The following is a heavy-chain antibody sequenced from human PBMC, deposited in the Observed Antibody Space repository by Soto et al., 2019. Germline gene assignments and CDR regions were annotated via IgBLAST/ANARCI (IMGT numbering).Heavy chain of an antibody. J-gene: IGHJ1*01. CDR2: IYYSGST. V-gene: IGHV4-31*03. D-gene: IGHD3-22*01. Sequence: QVQLQESGPGLVKPSQTLSLTSTVSGGSISSGAYYWSWIRQHPGKGLEWIGYIYYSGSTYYNPSLKSRVTISVDTSKNQFSLKLSSVTAADTAVYYCAIYDSSGSRGFQHWGQGTLVTVSS. CDR3: AIYDSSGSRGFQH. CDR1: GGSISSGAYY.